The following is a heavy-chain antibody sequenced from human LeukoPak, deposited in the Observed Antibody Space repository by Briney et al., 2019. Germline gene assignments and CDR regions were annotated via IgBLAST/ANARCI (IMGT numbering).Heavy chain of an antibody. CDR3: ARWAVGATGFDY. V-gene: IGHV3-66*01. Sequence: PGGSLRLSCAASGFTVSSNYMSWVRQAPGKGLEWVSVIYSGGSTYYADSVKGRFTISRDNSKNTLYLQMNSLRAEDTAVCYCARWAVGATGFDYWGQGTLVTVSS. J-gene: IGHJ4*02. D-gene: IGHD1-26*01. CDR1: GFTVSSNY. CDR2: IYSGGST.